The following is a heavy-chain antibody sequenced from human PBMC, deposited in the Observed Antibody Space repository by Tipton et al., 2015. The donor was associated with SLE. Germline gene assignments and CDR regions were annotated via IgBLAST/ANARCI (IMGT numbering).Heavy chain of an antibody. CDR1: GGSISSSSYY. CDR2: IYYSGST. D-gene: IGHD1-26*01. Sequence: TLSLTCTVSGGSISSSSYYWGWIRQPPGKGLEWIGSIYYSGSTYYNPSLKSRVTISVDTSKNQFSLKLSSVTAADTAVYYCAREGGGGSYPFDYWGQRTLVTVSS. V-gene: IGHV4-39*07. J-gene: IGHJ4*02. CDR3: AREGGGGSYPFDY.